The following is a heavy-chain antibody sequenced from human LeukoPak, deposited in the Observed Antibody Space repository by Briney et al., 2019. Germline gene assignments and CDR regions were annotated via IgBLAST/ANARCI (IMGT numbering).Heavy chain of an antibody. V-gene: IGHV3-33*01. CDR3: ARAQPTSSWTAFDI. J-gene: IGHJ3*02. D-gene: IGHD6-13*01. Sequence: PGGSLRLSCAASGFTFSSYVMHWARQAPGKGLEWVAIIWLDGSNRYYADSVKGRFTISRDNSKNTLYLQVNSLRAEDTAEYYCARAQPTSSWTAFDIWGQGTMVTVSS. CDR2: IWLDGSNR. CDR1: GFTFSSYV.